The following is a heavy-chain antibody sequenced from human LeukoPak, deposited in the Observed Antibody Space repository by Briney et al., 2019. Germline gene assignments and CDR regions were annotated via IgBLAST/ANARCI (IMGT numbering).Heavy chain of an antibody. CDR1: GFTFSSYS. D-gene: IGHD6-13*01. J-gene: IGHJ4*02. CDR2: ISSSSSYI. V-gene: IGHV3-21*01. CDR3: ARDKGGYSSSPIY. Sequence: GGSLRLSCAASGFTFSSYSMNWVRQAPGKGLEWVSSISSSSSYIYYAESVKGRFTISRDNAKNSLYLQMNSLRAEDTAVYYCARDKGGYSSSPIYWGQGTLVTVSS.